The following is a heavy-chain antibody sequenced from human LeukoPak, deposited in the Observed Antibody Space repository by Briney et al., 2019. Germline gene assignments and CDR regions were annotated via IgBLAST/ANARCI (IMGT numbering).Heavy chain of an antibody. D-gene: IGHD5-12*01. CDR3: ARGDRRGGYDKKFDY. CDR1: GGSVSSGSYY. Sequence: PSETLSLTCIVSGGSVSSGSYYWNSIRQPPGKGLEWIGYIYYSGSTNYNPSLKSRVTISVDTSKNQFSLKLSSVTAADTAVYYCARGDRRGGYDKKFDYWGQGTLVTVSS. V-gene: IGHV4-61*01. CDR2: IYYSGST. J-gene: IGHJ4*02.